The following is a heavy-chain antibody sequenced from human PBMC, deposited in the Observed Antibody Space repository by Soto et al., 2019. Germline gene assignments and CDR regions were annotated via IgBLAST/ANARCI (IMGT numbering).Heavy chain of an antibody. CDR2: IYYSGST. CDR1: GGSISSSSYY. D-gene: IGHD6-19*01. V-gene: IGHV4-39*01. Sequence: SETLSLTCTVSGGSISSSSYYWGWIRQPPGKGLEWIGSIYYSGSTYYNPSLKSRVTISVDTSKNQFSLKLSSVTAADTAVYYCARREAVAGGIDAFDIWGQGTMVTVSS. J-gene: IGHJ3*02. CDR3: ARREAVAGGIDAFDI.